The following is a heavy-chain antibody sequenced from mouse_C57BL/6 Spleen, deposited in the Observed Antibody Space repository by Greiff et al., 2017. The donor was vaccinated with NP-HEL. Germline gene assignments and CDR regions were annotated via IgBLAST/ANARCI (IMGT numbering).Heavy chain of an antibody. V-gene: IGHV1-82*01. J-gene: IGHJ4*01. Sequence: VQLQQSGPELVKPGASVKISCKASGYAFSSSWMNWVKQRPGKGLEWIGRIYPGDGDTNYNGKFKGKATLTADKSSSTAYMQLSSLTSEDSAVYFCARGGYYIYYAMDYWGQRTSVTVSS. D-gene: IGHD2-3*01. CDR2: IYPGDGDT. CDR1: GYAFSSSW. CDR3: ARGGYYIYYAMDY.